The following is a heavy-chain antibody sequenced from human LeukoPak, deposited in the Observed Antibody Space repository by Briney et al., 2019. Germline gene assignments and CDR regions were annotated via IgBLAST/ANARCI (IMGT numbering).Heavy chain of an antibody. CDR3: ARKLRYGATSIDY. J-gene: IGHJ4*02. V-gene: IGHV4-39*07. CDR2: IYYSGST. D-gene: IGHD2-2*01. Sequence: SETLSLTCTVSGGSISSSSYYWGWIRQPPGKGLEWIGSIYYSGSTYYNPSLKSRVTISVDTSKNQFSLKLSSVTAADTAVYYCARKLRYGATSIDYWGQGTLVTVSS. CDR1: GGSISSSSYY.